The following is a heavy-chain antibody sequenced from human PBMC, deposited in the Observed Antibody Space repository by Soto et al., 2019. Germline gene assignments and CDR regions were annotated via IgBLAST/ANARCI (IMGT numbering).Heavy chain of an antibody. J-gene: IGHJ4*02. CDR2: MSYDGTTK. V-gene: IGHV3-30-3*01. CDR3: AREVLWSRYFDY. Sequence: QVQLVESGGGVVQPGRSLRLSCAASGFIFSNYVMYWVRQAPGKGLEWVAFMSYDGTTKSYADSVKGRFTISRDNSQNTLYLQMNSLRPEETGVYYCAREVLWSRYFDYWGQGTMVKVSS. CDR1: GFIFSNYV. D-gene: IGHD3-10*01.